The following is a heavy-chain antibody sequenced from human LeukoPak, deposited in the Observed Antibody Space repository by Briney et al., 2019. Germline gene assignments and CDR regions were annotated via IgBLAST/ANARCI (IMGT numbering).Heavy chain of an antibody. D-gene: IGHD6-13*01. J-gene: IGHJ4*02. CDR3: ARDSIGQQLAYDY. V-gene: IGHV3-66*01. Sequence: PGGSLRLSCAASGFTVSNSYMSWVRQAPGKGLEWVSVIYGGGSTYYADSVKGRFTISRDNSKNTLYLHMNSLRAEDTALYYRARDSIGQQLAYDYWGQGTLVTVSS. CDR2: IYGGGST. CDR1: GFTVSNSY.